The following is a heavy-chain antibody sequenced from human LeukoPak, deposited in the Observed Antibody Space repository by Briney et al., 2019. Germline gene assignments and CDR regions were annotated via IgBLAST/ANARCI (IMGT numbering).Heavy chain of an antibody. J-gene: IGHJ5*02. CDR2: INHSGST. V-gene: IGHV4-34*01. CDR3: AREVADYDSSGYYSSGDWFDP. Sequence: PSETLCLACAVYGGSFSGYYWSWIRQPPGKGLEWIGEINHSGSTNYNPSLKSRVTISVDTSKNQFSLKLSSVTAADTAVYYCAREVADYDSSGYYSSGDWFDPWGQGTLVTVSS. D-gene: IGHD3-22*01. CDR1: GGSFSGYY.